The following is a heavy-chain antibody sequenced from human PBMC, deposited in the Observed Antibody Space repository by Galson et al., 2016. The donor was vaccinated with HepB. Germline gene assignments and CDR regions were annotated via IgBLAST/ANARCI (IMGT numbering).Heavy chain of an antibody. CDR3: AREKFGEPIDY. CDR2: IDPIDSYT. CDR1: GYSFTSYW. J-gene: IGHJ4*02. Sequence: QSGAEVKKPGESLKISCKGSGYSFTSYWITRVRQTPGKGLERMGTIDPIDSYTNYSPSFQGHVSISADKSIGTANLQWSSLKASDTAMYYCAREKFGEPIDYWGQGSLVTVSS. V-gene: IGHV5-10-1*01. D-gene: IGHD3-16*01.